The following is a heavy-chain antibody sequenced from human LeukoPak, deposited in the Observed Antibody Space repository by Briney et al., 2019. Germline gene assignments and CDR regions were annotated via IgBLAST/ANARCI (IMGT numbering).Heavy chain of an antibody. CDR2: FSAYNGNT. CDR3: ARNEDIVVVVAGPFDY. J-gene: IGHJ4*02. V-gene: IGHV1-18*01. D-gene: IGHD2-15*01. Sequence: VASVKVSGRPSVYTFTSLVITGGRRPPDQGLRGRGWFSAYNGNTNYAQKLQGRVTTTTDTSTSTAYMELRSLRSDDTAVYYCARNEDIVVVVAGPFDYWGQGTLVTVSS. CDR1: VYTFTSLV.